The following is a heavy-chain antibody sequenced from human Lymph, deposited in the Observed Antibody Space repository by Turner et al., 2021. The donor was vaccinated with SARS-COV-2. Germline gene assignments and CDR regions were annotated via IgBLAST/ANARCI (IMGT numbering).Heavy chain of an antibody. CDR1: GGSISSSSYY. CDR3: GVGPTRWYFQH. Sequence: QLQLQESGPGLVKPSETLSLTCTVSGGSISSSSYYWGWIRQPPGKGLEWIGNFLYSGSTYYNPSLKSRVTISEDTSKNQFSLKLTSVTAADTAVYYCGVGPTRWYFQHWGQGTLVTVSS. J-gene: IGHJ1*01. CDR2: FLYSGST. D-gene: IGHD1-26*01. V-gene: IGHV4-39*01.